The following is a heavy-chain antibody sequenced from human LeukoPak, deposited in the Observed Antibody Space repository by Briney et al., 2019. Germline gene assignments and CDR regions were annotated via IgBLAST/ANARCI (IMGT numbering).Heavy chain of an antibody. CDR1: GGSFSGYY. Sequence: PSETLSLTCAVYGGSFSGYYWSWIRQPPGKGREWIGEINHSGSTNYNPSLKSRVTISVDTSKNQFSLKLSSVTAADTAVYYCARRTYYYGMDVWGQGTTVTVSS. CDR2: INHSGST. CDR3: ARRTYYYGMDV. V-gene: IGHV4-34*01. J-gene: IGHJ6*02.